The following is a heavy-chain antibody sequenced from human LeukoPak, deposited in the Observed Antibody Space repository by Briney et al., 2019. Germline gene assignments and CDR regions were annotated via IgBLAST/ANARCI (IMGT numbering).Heavy chain of an antibody. CDR1: LCTFSTYV. CDR2: IWHDGTNR. D-gene: IGHD3-22*01. Sequence: GWAVTLSCAASLCTFSTYVMHLVRQAPGKGLDWVAIIWHDGTNRDYSDSVKGRFTISRDNSKTKLYLQMNRMRVEDTAVYYCERAYYYDTSVNPDYWGQGTLVTVSS. J-gene: IGHJ4*02. CDR3: ERAYYYDTSVNPDY. V-gene: IGHV3-33*01.